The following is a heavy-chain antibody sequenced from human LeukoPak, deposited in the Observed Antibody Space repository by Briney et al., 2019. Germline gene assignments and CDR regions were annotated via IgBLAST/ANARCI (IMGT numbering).Heavy chain of an antibody. CDR1: GFTFSSYG. CDR2: ISYDGSNK. CDR3: AKDDKLVQTYWELPFRYYYGMDV. V-gene: IGHV3-30*18. J-gene: IGHJ6*02. Sequence: GGPLRLSCAASGFTFSSYGMHWVRQAPGKGLEWVAVISYDGSNKYYADSVKGRFTISRDNSKNTLYLQMNSLRAEDTAVYYCAKDDKLVQTYWELPFRYYYGMDVWGQGTTVTVSS. D-gene: IGHD1-26*01.